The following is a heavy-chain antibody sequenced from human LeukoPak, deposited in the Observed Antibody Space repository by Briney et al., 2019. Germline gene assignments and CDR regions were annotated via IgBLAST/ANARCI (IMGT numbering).Heavy chain of an antibody. J-gene: IGHJ4*02. V-gene: IGHV3-49*03. D-gene: IGHD6-19*01. CDR2: ISGGTT. Sequence: GGSLRLSCTASGFTFGDYLMSWFRQAPGKGLEWIGFISGGTTEYAASVKGRFAISRDDSASIAYLQMNSLTTEDTAVYYCSRGSGWLSVYWGQGTLVTVSS. CDR1: GFTFGDYL. CDR3: SRGSGWLSVY.